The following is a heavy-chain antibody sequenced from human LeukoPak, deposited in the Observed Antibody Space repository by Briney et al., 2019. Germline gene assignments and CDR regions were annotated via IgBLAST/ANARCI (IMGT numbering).Heavy chain of an antibody. CDR3: ARTDTDYGDYVFNY. CDR1: GFTFSSYA. Sequence: GGSLRLSCAPSGFTFSSYAMHWVRHAPGKGLEWVAVISYDGSNKYYADSVKGRFTISRDNSKNTLYLQMNSLRAEDTAVYYCARTDTDYGDYVFNYWGQGTLVTVSS. CDR2: ISYDGSNK. V-gene: IGHV3-30-3*01. J-gene: IGHJ4*02. D-gene: IGHD4-17*01.